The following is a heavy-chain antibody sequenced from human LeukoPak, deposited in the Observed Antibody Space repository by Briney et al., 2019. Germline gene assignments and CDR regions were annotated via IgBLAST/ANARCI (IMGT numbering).Heavy chain of an antibody. CDR3: AKSASTRVFHVMDV. J-gene: IGHJ6*02. D-gene: IGHD1-1*01. V-gene: IGHV5-51*01. CDR2: IYPGDSDT. Sequence: GESLKISCKASGYSFTNYWIGWVRQMPGEGLEWMGIIYPGDSDTRYSPSFQGQVTISADKSISTAYLQWSSLKASDTAMYYCAKSASTRVFHVMDVWGQGTTVTVSS. CDR1: GYSFTNYW.